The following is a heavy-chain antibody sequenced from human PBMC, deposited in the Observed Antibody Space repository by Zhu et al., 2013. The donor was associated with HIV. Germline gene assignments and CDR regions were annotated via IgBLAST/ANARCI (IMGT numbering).Heavy chain of an antibody. CDR3: AKDLYLSIAAAGPPLIDY. CDR1: GFTFSSYG. J-gene: IGHJ4*02. CDR2: ISYDGSNK. D-gene: IGHD6-13*01. V-gene: IGHV3-30*18. Sequence: VQLVESGGGVVQPGRSLRLSCAASGFTFSSYGMHWVRQAPGKGLEWVAVISYDGSNKYYADSVKGRFTISRDNSKNTLYLQMNSLRAEDTAVYYCAKDLYLSIAAAGPPLIDYWGQGTLVTVSS.